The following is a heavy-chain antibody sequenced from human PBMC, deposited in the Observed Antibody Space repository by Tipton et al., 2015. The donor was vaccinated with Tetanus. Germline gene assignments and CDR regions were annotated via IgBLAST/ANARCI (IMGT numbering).Heavy chain of an antibody. CDR1: GFTFRESA. V-gene: IGHV3-33*01. D-gene: IGHD1-14*01. Sequence: SGFTFRESAMHWVRQAPGKGLEWVAFIWYDGSNKYYVDSVKGRFTVSRDNSKNTVSLQMNSLRVEDTAVYYCVRENSLTTSSWGQGTLVTVSS. J-gene: IGHJ5*02. CDR2: IWYDGSNK. CDR3: VRENSLTTSS.